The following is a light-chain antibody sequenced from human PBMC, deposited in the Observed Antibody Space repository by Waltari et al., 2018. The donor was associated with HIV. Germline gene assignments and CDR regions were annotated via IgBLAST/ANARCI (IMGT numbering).Light chain of an antibody. Sequence: QSVLTQPPSVSAAPRQRVTISCSGSSSNIGNNAVNWYQQLPGKAPKLLIYYDVLLPSGVSARFSGSKSGTSGSLAISGLHSDDEADYYCAAWDDSLHGYVFGPGTKVTV. CDR3: AAWDDSLHGYV. CDR2: YDV. V-gene: IGLV1-36*01. CDR1: SSNIGNNA. J-gene: IGLJ1*01.